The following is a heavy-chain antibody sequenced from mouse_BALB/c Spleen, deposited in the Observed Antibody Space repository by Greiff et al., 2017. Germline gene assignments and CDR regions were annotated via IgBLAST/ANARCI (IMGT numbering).Heavy chain of an antibody. D-gene: IGHD1-1*01. V-gene: IGHV1S81*02. CDR3: ARVDSYYYGSSYHAMDY. CDR2: INPSNGRT. J-gene: IGHJ4*01. Sequence: VQLQQPGAELVKPGASVKLSCKASGYTFTSYWMHWVKQRPGQGLEWIGEINPSNGRTNYNEKFKSKATLTVDKSSSTAYMQLSSLTSEDSAVYYCARVDSYYYGSSYHAMDYWGQGTSVTVSS. CDR1: GYTFTSYW.